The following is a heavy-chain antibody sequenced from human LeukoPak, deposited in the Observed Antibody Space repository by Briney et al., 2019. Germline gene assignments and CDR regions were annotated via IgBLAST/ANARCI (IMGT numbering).Heavy chain of an antibody. V-gene: IGHV3-48*04. Sequence: TGGSLRLSCAASGFTFSSYSMNWVRQAPGKGLEWVSYISTSSNTIYYADSLKGRFTISRDNAKNSLYLQMNSLRAEDTAVYYCARDGGSYYDAAFDIWGQGTMVTVSS. CDR2: ISTSSNTI. D-gene: IGHD1-26*01. J-gene: IGHJ3*02. CDR3: ARDGGSYYDAAFDI. CDR1: GFTFSSYS.